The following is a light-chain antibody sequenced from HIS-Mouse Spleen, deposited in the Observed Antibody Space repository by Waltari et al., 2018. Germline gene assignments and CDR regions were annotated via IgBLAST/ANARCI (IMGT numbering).Light chain of an antibody. V-gene: IGLV2-14*03. Sequence: QSALTQPASVSGSPGQSTTISCTGPTSDVGGYNYVSCYQQHPGKAPKLMIYDVSNPPSGVSNRFSGSKSGNTASLTISGLQAEDEADYYCSSYTSSSFNVVFGGGTKLTVL. J-gene: IGLJ2*01. CDR1: TSDVGGYNY. CDR3: SSYTSSSFNVV. CDR2: DVS.